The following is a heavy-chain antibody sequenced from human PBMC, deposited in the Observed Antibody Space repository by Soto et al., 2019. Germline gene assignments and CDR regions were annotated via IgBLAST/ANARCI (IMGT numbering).Heavy chain of an antibody. CDR2: ISYDGSDK. CDR1: GFTFSSYA. V-gene: IGHV3-30*18. J-gene: IGHJ4*02. D-gene: IGHD3-16*02. CDR3: AKALGELSPESYDY. Sequence: PGGSLRLSCAASGFTFSSYAMHWVRQAPGKGLEWVAVISYDGSDKYYADSVKGRFTISRDNSKNTLNLQMNSLRADDTAVYYCAKALGELSPESYDYWGQGP.